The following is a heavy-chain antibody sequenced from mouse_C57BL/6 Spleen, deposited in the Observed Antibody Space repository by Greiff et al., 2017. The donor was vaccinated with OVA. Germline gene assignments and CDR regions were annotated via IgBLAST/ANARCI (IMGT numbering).Heavy chain of an antibody. D-gene: IGHD4-1*01. CDR3: AQWEGNYAKDY. Sequence: VQLQQSGPELVKPGASVKISCKASGYAFSSSWMNWVKQRPGKGLEWIGRIYPGDGDTNYNGKFKGKATLTADKSSSTAYMQLSSLTSEDSAVYFCAQWEGNYAKDYWGQGTSVTVSS. J-gene: IGHJ4*01. CDR1: GYAFSSSW. CDR2: IYPGDGDT. V-gene: IGHV1-82*01.